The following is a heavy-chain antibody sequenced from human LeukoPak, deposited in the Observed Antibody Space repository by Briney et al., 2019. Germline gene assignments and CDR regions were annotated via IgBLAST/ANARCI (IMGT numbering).Heavy chain of an antibody. CDR1: GGSISSYY. V-gene: IGHV4-59*01. CDR3: ARVPLYHGNWFDP. J-gene: IGHJ5*02. CDR2: IYYSGST. D-gene: IGHD2-8*01. Sequence: SETLSLTCTVSGGSISSYYWSWIRQPPGKGLEWIGCIYYSGSTNYNPSLKSRVTISVDTSKNQVSLKLSSVTAADTTVYYCARVPLYHGNWFDPWGQGTLVTVSS.